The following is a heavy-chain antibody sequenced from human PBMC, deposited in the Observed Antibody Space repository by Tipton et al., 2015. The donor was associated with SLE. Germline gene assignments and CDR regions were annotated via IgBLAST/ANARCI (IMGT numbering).Heavy chain of an antibody. V-gene: IGHV3-33*01. J-gene: IGHJ5*02. CDR1: GFTFSSYG. CDR3: ARGRFDP. Sequence: SGFTFSSYGMHWVRQAPGKGLEWEAFIWYDGSKKYYADSVKGRFTISRDNSKNTLYLQINSLRAEDTAVYYCARGRFDPWGQGTLVTVSS. CDR2: IWYDGSKK.